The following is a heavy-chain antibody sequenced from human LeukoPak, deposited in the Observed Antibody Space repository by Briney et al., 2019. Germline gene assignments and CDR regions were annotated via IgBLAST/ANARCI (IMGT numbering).Heavy chain of an antibody. CDR1: GYTFTTYG. CDR2: INTYNGHT. J-gene: IGHJ4*02. Sequence: GASVKVSCKASGYTFTTYGITWVRQAPGQGLEWMGWINTYNGHTNYAQKFQGRVTVTTDTSTSTAYMELRSLRSDDTAVYYCARDLYGTESDFDYWGQGTLVTVSS. V-gene: IGHV1-18*01. D-gene: IGHD3-16*01. CDR3: ARDLYGTESDFDY.